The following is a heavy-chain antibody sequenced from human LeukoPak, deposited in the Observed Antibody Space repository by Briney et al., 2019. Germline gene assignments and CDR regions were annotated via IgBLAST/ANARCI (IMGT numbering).Heavy chain of an antibody. D-gene: IGHD1-7*01. Sequence: GGSLRLSCAASGFTFSHSYIHWVRQAPGKGLVWVSRIDIDGNTVYADPVKGRFTISRDNAKSTLYLEMNSLRAEDTAVYYCARDMNYNLDYWGPGILVTVSP. CDR1: GFTFSHSY. V-gene: IGHV3-74*01. CDR3: ARDMNYNLDY. J-gene: IGHJ4*02. CDR2: IDIDGNT.